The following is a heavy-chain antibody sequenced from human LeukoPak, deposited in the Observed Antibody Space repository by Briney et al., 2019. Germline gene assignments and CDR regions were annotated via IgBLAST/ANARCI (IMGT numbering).Heavy chain of an antibody. J-gene: IGHJ4*02. CDR2: INHSGST. Sequence: PSETLSLTCAVSGASITSYYWTWIRQPPGKGLEWIGEINHSGSTNYNPSLKSRVTISVDTSKNQFSLKLSSVTAADTAVYYCARDVWFGAGRTFDYWGQGTLVTVSS. V-gene: IGHV4-34*01. CDR1: GASITSYY. CDR3: ARDVWFGAGRTFDY. D-gene: IGHD3-10*01.